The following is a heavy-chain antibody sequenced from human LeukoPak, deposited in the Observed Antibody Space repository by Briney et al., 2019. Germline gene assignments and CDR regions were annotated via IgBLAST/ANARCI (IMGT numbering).Heavy chain of an antibody. CDR3: GRKDLKTPMVLLDV. V-gene: IGHV3-23*01. CDR2: IGTSDPGT. D-gene: IGHD5-18*01. CDR1: GFCLSGYA. J-gene: IGHJ6*02. Sequence: PGASLRLSCVASGFCLSGYAMSWVRQAPGKGLEWVSHIGTSDPGTFYADSVKGRFTISRDNSENTLYLQMNSLRDEDTAVYYCGRKDLKTPMVLLDVWGQGTTVIVSS.